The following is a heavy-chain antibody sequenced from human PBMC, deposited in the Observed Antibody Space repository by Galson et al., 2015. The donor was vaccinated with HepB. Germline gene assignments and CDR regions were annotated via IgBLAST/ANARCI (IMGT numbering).Heavy chain of an antibody. Sequence: SVQVSCKASGGTVSSYSISWVRQAPGQGLEWMGVIIPIFGAAHYAQKFQGRVTITADKSTSTAYMELSSLRSEDTAVYYCARDRLRGDPKAAYHYSGMDVWGPGTTVTVSS. CDR2: IIPIFGAA. CDR1: GGTVSSYS. V-gene: IGHV1-69*06. J-gene: IGHJ6*02. D-gene: IGHD2-21*01. CDR3: ARDRLRGDPKAAYHYSGMDV.